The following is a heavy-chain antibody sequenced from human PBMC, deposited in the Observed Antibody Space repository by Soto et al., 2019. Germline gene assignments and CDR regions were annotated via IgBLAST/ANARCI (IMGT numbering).Heavy chain of an antibody. CDR1: DYTFTSFG. CDR2: ISGYNGNT. CDR3: ARVAGGYDQIYYGMDV. D-gene: IGHD5-12*01. Sequence: GASVKVSCKASDYTFTSFGISWVRQAPGQGLECMGWISGYNGNTNYAQKFQGRVTMTTDTSTRTAYMELRSLRSDDTAVYYCARVAGGYDQIYYGMDVWGQGTTVTVSS. J-gene: IGHJ6*02. V-gene: IGHV1-18*01.